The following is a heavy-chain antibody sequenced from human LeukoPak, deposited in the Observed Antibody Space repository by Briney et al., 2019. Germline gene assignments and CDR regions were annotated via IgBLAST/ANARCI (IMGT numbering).Heavy chain of an antibody. V-gene: IGHV4-34*01. D-gene: IGHD5-12*01. Sequence: TSETLSLTCAVYGGSFSGYYWSWIRQPPGKGLEWIGEINHSGSTNYNPSLKSRVTISVDKSKNQFSLKLSSVTAADTAVYYCARAGGRGGYGNYYYYMDVWGKGTTVTVSS. J-gene: IGHJ6*03. CDR2: INHSGST. CDR1: GGSFSGYY. CDR3: ARAGGRGGYGNYYYYMDV.